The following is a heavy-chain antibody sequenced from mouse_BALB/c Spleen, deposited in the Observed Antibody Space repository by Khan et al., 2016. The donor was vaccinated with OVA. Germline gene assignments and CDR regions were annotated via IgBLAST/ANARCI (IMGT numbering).Heavy chain of an antibody. CDR1: GYTFTNYG. D-gene: IGHD1-1*01. J-gene: IGHJ3*01. CDR3: ARDYGSSYGFAY. V-gene: IGHV9-3*02. Sequence: QIQLVQSGPELKKPGETVKISCKASGYTFTNYGMNWVKQAPGKGLKWMGWINTNTGEPTYTEEFKGRLAFSLETSASTPYLQINNLKNEDTATYFCARDYGSSYGFAYWGQGTLVTVSA. CDR2: INTNTGEP.